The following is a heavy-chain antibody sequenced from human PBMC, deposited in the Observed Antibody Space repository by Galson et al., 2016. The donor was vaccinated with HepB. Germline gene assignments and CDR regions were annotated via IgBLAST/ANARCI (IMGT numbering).Heavy chain of an antibody. Sequence: SLRLSCAASGFTLSTYSMNWFRQAPGKGLEWVSYMSSSGTSVYYTDSVKGRFTISRDNAKNSLYLQMNSLRDEDTAVYYCARFSGRYNGDFDYWGQGTLVTVSS. J-gene: IGHJ4*02. V-gene: IGHV3-48*02. CDR2: MSSSGTSV. D-gene: IGHD1-26*01. CDR3: ARFSGRYNGDFDY. CDR1: GFTLSTYS.